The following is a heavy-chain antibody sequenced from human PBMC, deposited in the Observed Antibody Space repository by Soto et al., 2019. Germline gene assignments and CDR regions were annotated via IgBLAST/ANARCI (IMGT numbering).Heavy chain of an antibody. CDR3: VRAEDRGGN. D-gene: IGHD3-10*01. Sequence: GGSLRLSCAASGVSLRGYWMHWVRQAPGEGLVWVSRINTDGSDTLYADSVKGRFTISRDNTRDTLYLQINSLRVEDTGVYYCVRAEDRGGNWGQGTPVTVSS. CDR1: GVSLRGYW. CDR2: INTDGSDT. V-gene: IGHV3-74*01. J-gene: IGHJ1*01.